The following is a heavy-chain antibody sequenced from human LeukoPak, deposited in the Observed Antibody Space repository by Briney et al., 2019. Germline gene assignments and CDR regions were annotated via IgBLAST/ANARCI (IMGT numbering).Heavy chain of an antibody. D-gene: IGHD5-12*01. CDR1: GFTVSSNY. J-gene: IGHJ6*03. CDR2: IYSGGST. V-gene: IGHV3-53*01. CDR3: AAERANYYYYMDV. Sequence: PGGSLRLSCAASGFTVSSNYMSWVRQAPGKGLEWVSVIYSGGSTYYADSVKGRFTISRDNSKNTLYLQMNSLRAEDTAVYYCAAERANYYYYMDVWGKGTTVTVSS.